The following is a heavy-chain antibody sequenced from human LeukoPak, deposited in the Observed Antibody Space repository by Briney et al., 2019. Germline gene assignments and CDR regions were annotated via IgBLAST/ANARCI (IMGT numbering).Heavy chain of an antibody. J-gene: IGHJ6*02. D-gene: IGHD3-10*01. Sequence: GGSLRLSCAASGFTFSNYWMHWVRQAPGKGLVWVSRINSDGSSTSYADSVKGRFTISRDNAKNTLYLQMNSLRVEDTAVYYCARDYGRSRDYALDVWGQGTTVTVSS. CDR2: INSDGSST. V-gene: IGHV3-74*01. CDR3: ARDYGRSRDYALDV. CDR1: GFTFSNYW.